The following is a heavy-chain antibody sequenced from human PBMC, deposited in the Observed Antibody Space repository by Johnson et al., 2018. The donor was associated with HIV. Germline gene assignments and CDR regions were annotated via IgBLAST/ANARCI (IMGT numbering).Heavy chain of an antibody. CDR2: MPFYESDV. CDR3: ARAASQQQLKVPFDI. D-gene: IGHD6-13*01. Sequence: VQLLESGGGLVQPGGSLRPSCAASGFASADYGMHWVRQPPGKGLAWVASMPFYESDVSYADFVKGRFIMSRDNSKTTVFLQMNSLRAEDTAVYFCARAASQQQLKVPFDIWGQGTMVTVSS. CDR1: GFASADYG. V-gene: IGHV3-30*02. J-gene: IGHJ3*02.